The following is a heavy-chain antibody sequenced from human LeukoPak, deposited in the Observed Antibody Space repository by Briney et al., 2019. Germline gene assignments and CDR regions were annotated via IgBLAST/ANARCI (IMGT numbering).Heavy chain of an antibody. CDR3: ARDLQNIQYSSGWDLDY. CDR2: INSDGSST. D-gene: IGHD6-19*01. Sequence: QPRGSLRLSCAASGFTFSSYWMHWVRQAPGKGLVWVSRINSDGSSTSYADSVKGRFTISRDNAKNTLYLQMNSLRAEDTAVYYCARDLQNIQYSSGWDLDYWGQGTLVTVSS. V-gene: IGHV3-74*01. CDR1: GFTFSSYW. J-gene: IGHJ4*02.